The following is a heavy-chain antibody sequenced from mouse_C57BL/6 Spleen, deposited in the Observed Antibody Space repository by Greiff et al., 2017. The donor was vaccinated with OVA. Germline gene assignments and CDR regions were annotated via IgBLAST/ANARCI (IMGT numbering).Heavy chain of an antibody. Sequence: EVQVVESGGGLVKPGGSLKLSCAASGFTFSSYAMSWVRQTPEKRLEWVATISDGGSYTYYPDNVKGRFTISRDNAKNNLYLQMSHLKSEDTAMYYCARDLGFDYWGQGTTLTVSS. V-gene: IGHV5-4*01. CDR1: GFTFSSYA. J-gene: IGHJ2*01. CDR2: ISDGGSYT. D-gene: IGHD4-1*01. CDR3: ARDLGFDY.